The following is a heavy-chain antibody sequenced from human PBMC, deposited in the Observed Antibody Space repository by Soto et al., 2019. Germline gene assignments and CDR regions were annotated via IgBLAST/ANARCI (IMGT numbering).Heavy chain of an antibody. V-gene: IGHV3-48*01. Sequence: EVQLVESGGGLVQPGRSLRLSCATSGFILSDCAMNWVRQAPGKGLEWVSYISSSSSVIDYADSVKGRFTVSRDNARNSLYLQMNSLRAEDTAVYYCARDLSWGSNWYYYMDVWGKGTTVTVSS. J-gene: IGHJ6*03. CDR2: ISSSSSVI. CDR1: GFILSDCA. CDR3: ARDLSWGSNWYYYMDV. D-gene: IGHD7-27*01.